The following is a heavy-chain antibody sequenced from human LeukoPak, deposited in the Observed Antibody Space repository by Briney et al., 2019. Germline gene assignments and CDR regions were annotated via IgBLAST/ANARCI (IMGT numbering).Heavy chain of an antibody. J-gene: IGHJ4*02. V-gene: IGHV3-9*03. Sequence: GGSLRLSCAASGFTVDDYAMHWVRQAPGKSLEWVSGISWNRGSIGYADSVKGRFTISRDNAKNSLYLQMNSLRAEDMALYYCAEGGITMIVGGFDYWGQGTLVTVSS. CDR1: GFTVDDYA. D-gene: IGHD3-22*01. CDR3: AEGGITMIVGGFDY. CDR2: ISWNRGSI.